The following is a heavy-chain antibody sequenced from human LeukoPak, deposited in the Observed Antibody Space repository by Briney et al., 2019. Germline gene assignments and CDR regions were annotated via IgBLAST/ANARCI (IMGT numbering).Heavy chain of an antibody. CDR3: AGGGHCSSTSCKLWFGIF. J-gene: IGHJ4*02. D-gene: IGHD2-2*01. Sequence: SVKVSCKASGGTFSNYAINWVRQAPGQGLEWMGGIIPIFDTANYAQKFQGRVTITADESTSTAYMELSSLRSEDTAVYYCAGGGHCSSTSCKLWFGIFWGQGTLVTVSS. CDR2: IIPIFDTA. CDR1: GGTFSNYA. V-gene: IGHV1-69*13.